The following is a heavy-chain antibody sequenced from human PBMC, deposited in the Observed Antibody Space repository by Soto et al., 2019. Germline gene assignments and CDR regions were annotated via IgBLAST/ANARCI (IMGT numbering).Heavy chain of an antibody. CDR3: AREGYCSSRSCALYSHDFFGMDV. CDR1: GYTFARYG. V-gene: IGHV1-18*01. D-gene: IGHD2-15*01. CDR2: ISTYNDNT. Sequence: ASVKVSCKTSGYTFARYGISWVRQVPGQGLEWVGWISTYNDNTKYAQKLKGRVTMSTDTSTDTVYMELRSLTSDDTAVYYCAREGYCSSRSCALYSHDFFGMDVWGQGTTVTVSS. J-gene: IGHJ6*02.